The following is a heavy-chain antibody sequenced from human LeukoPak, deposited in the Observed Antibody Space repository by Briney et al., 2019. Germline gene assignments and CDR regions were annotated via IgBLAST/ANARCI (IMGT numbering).Heavy chain of an antibody. D-gene: IGHD3-10*01. J-gene: IGHJ4*02. CDR2: VWHDGSNR. CDR3: ARELFGSGSCPDY. Sequence: GGSLRLSCTAPGLTFSSYAIHWIRQAPGKGLEWGALVWHDGSNRYYADSVKGRFTISRDNSKNTVYLQMNSLRAEDTAVYYCARELFGSGSCPDYWGQGTLVTASS. CDR1: GLTFSSYA. V-gene: IGHV3-33*01.